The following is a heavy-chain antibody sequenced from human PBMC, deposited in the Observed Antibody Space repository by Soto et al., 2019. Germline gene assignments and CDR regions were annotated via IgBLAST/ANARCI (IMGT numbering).Heavy chain of an antibody. CDR3: ARDRGIAAAGKKDGWFDP. D-gene: IGHD6-13*01. J-gene: IGHJ5*02. CDR1: GFTFSSYG. V-gene: IGHV3-33*01. Sequence: QVQLVESGGGVVQPGRSLRLSCAASGFTFSSYGMHWVRQAPGKGLEWVAVIWYDGSNKYYADSVKGRFTISRDNSKNTLSLQMNSLRAEDTAVYYCARDRGIAAAGKKDGWFDPWGQGTLVTVSS. CDR2: IWYDGSNK.